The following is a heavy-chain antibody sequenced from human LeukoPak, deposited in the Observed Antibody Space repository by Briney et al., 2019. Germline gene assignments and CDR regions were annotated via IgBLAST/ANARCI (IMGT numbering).Heavy chain of an antibody. J-gene: IGHJ3*02. Sequence: GGSLRLSCTASGFILRSHDMHWVRQPTGKGLEWVSVIDSDGATYYSASVKGRFTVSRDIARNSLFLQMNSLAVGDTAGYYCARVSASTLDIWGQGTMVTV. CDR3: ARVSASTLDI. CDR2: IDSDGAT. D-gene: IGHD6-25*01. CDR1: GFILRSHD. V-gene: IGHV3-13*04.